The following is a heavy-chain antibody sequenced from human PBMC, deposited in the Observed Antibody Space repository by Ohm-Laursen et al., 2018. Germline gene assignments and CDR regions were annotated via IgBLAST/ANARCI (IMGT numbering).Heavy chain of an antibody. J-gene: IGHJ4*02. CDR3: ARDSSGSGGDSDY. CDR1: GFNFNAHN. V-gene: IGHV3-48*01. D-gene: IGHD3-10*01. Sequence: SLRLSCAASGFNFNAHNMNWVRQAPGKGLEWVSFINWNSDTIYYADSVKGRFTISRDNAENSLYLQMNSLRAEDTAVYYCARDSSGSGGDSDYWGQGTLVTVSS. CDR2: INWNSDTI.